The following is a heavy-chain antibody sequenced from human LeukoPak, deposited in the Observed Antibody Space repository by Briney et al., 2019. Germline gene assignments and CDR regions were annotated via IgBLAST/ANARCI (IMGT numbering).Heavy chain of an antibody. V-gene: IGHV4-59*11. CDR1: GGPITSHF. J-gene: IGHJ4*02. CDR3: ARDGPTSTAPFDY. Sequence: SETLSLTCTVSGGPITSHFWSWIRQPPGEGLEWIGNFYHAGNSNLNPSLKSRVTMSIDTSKNQFSLKLRPMTAADTAVYYCARDGPTSTAPFDYWGQGTLVTVSS. CDR2: FYHAGNS. D-gene: IGHD1-26*01.